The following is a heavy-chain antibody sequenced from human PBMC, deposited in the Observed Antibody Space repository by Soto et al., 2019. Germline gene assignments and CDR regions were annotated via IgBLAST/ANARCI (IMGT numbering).Heavy chain of an antibody. D-gene: IGHD3-22*01. CDR1: GRSFNGSY. Sequence: PWETLALTCALYGRSFNGSYWSWIRQPPGKGLECIGEINPSGRTNYNPSLKSRATISADTYKNQFSLTLSYVTAADTAVYYCARPPTYYYDSSGYYYDYWGQGTMVTVS. J-gene: IGHJ4*02. V-gene: IGHV4-34*01. CDR2: INPSGRT. CDR3: ARPPTYYYDSSGYYYDY.